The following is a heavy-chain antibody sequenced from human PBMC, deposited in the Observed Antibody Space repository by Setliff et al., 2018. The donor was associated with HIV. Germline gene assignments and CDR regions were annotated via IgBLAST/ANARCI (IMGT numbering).Heavy chain of an antibody. J-gene: IGHJ3*02. CDR3: ARQSDFWSGYYDGAFDI. V-gene: IGHV4-34*01. CDR2: INHSGST. D-gene: IGHD3-3*01. Sequence: SETLSLTCAVYGDSFIGYYWTWIRQPPGKGLEWIGEINHSGSTYYNPSLKSRVTISVDTSKNQFSLKLSSVTAADTAVYYCARQSDFWSGYYDGAFDIWGQGTMVTVS. CDR1: GDSFIGYY.